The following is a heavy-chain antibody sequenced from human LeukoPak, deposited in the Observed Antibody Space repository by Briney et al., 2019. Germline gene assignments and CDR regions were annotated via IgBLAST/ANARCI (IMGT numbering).Heavy chain of an antibody. CDR3: ARAPHYDILTGYAYYFDY. J-gene: IGHJ4*02. CDR2: IYYSGST. CDR1: GGSISSYY. V-gene: IGHV4-59*01. D-gene: IGHD3-9*01. Sequence: SETLSLTCTVSGGSISSYYWSWVRQPPGKGLEWIGYIYYSGSTNYNPSLKSRVTISVDTSKNQFSLKLSSVTAADTAVYYCARAPHYDILTGYAYYFDYWGQGTLVTVSS.